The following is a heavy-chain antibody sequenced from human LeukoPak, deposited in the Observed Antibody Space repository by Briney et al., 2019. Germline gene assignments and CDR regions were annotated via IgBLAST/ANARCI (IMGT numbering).Heavy chain of an antibody. Sequence: GGSLRLSCAASGFTFSSYGMHWVRQAPGKGLEWVAVIWYDGSNKYYADSVKGRFTISRDNSKNTLYLQMNSLRAEDTAVYYCARVGEWELLLYYFQHWGQGTLVTVSS. V-gene: IGHV3-33*01. J-gene: IGHJ1*01. CDR3: ARVGEWELLLYYFQH. CDR1: GFTFSSYG. CDR2: IWYDGSNK. D-gene: IGHD1-26*01.